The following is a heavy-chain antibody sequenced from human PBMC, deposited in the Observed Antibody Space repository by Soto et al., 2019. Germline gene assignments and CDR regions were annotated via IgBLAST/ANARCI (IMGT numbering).Heavy chain of an antibody. D-gene: IGHD6-19*01. J-gene: IGHJ3*02. CDR1: GFTFSSYS. CDR3: ARDPIAVAASAFDI. Sequence: GGSLRLSCAASGFTFSSYSMNWVRQAPGKGLEWVSSISSSSSYIYYADSVKGRFTISRDNAKNSLYLQMNSLRAEDTAVYYCARDPIAVAASAFDIWGQGTMVTVS. CDR2: ISSSSSYI. V-gene: IGHV3-21*01.